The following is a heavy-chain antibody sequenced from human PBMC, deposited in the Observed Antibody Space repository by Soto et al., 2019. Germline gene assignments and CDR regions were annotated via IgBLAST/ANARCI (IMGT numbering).Heavy chain of an antibody. J-gene: IGHJ2*01. D-gene: IGHD3-22*01. CDR3: ARFSFYYDSGGYSPRDCSFDL. V-gene: IGHV3-53*01. Sequence: GGSLRLSCAASGFTVSSNYMSWVRQAPGKGLEWVSVIYSGGSTYYADSVKGRFTISRDNSKNTLYLQMNSLRAEDTAVYYCARFSFYYDSGGYSPRDCSFDLGGRGPLVTASS. CDR1: GFTVSSNY. CDR2: IYSGGST.